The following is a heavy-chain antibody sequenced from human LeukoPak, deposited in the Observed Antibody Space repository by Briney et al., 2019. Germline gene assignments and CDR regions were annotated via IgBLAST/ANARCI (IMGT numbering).Heavy chain of an antibody. J-gene: IGHJ5*02. CDR2: GNPNSGNT. V-gene: IGHV1-8*01. CDR1: GYTFTRYD. D-gene: IGHD2-2*01. Sequence: SVKVSCKASGYTFTRYDINWVRQATGQGLEWMGGGNPNSGNTGYAQKFQGRGTMTRNTSISTAYMERSSLRSEDTAVYYCARGPVDLVVPADTNWFDPWGQGTLVTVS. CDR3: ARGPVDLVVPADTNWFDP.